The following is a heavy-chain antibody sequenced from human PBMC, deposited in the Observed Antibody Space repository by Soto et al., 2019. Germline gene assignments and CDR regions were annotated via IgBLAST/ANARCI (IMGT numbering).Heavy chain of an antibody. D-gene: IGHD5-18*01. CDR2: ISSSSSYT. J-gene: IGHJ2*01. CDR3: ARDPLWGTAMVLWYFDL. CDR1: GFTFSDYY. V-gene: IGHV3-11*05. Sequence: SLRLSCAASGFTFSDYYMSWIRQAPGKGLEWVSYISSSSSYTNYADSVKGRFTISRDNAKNSLYLQMHSLRAEDTAVYYCARDPLWGTAMVLWYFDLWGRGTLVTVSS.